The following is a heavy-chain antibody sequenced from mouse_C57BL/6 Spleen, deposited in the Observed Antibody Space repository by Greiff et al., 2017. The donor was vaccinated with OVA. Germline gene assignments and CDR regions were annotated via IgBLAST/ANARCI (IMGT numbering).Heavy chain of an antibody. Sequence: GHLVESGGGLVKPGGSLKLSCAASGFTFSSYAMSWVRQTPEKRLEWVATISDGGSYTYYPDNVKGRFTISRDNAKNNLYLQMSHLKSEDTAMYYCARVYGNYDAMDYWGQGTSVTVSS. CDR3: ARVYGNYDAMDY. CDR1: GFTFSSYA. CDR2: ISDGGSYT. D-gene: IGHD2-1*01. J-gene: IGHJ4*01. V-gene: IGHV5-4*01.